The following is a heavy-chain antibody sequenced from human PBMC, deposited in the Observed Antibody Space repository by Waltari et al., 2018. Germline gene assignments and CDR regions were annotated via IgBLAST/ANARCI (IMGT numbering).Heavy chain of an antibody. J-gene: IGHJ4*02. Sequence: QVQLVQSGAAVKKPGSSVKVSCKASGGTFSSYTIIWGRQAPGQGLEWMGRIIPILGIANYAQKFQGRVTITADKSTSTAYMELSSLRSEDTAVYYCARGVTTSPFDYWGQGTLVTVSS. CDR1: GGTFSSYT. D-gene: IGHD4-17*01. CDR3: ARGVTTSPFDY. CDR2: IIPILGIA. V-gene: IGHV1-69*02.